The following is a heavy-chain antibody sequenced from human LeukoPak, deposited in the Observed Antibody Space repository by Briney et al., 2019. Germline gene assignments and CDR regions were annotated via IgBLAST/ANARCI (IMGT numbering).Heavy chain of an antibody. V-gene: IGHV4-59*01. CDR2: IYYSGST. Sequence: SETLSLTCTVSGGSISSYYWSWIRQPPGKGLEWIGYIYYSGSTNYNPSLKSRVTISVDTSKNQFSLRLSSVTAADTAVYYCARDRTIFEVHGWFDPWGQGTLVTVSS. CDR1: GGSISSYY. D-gene: IGHD3-3*01. CDR3: ARDRTIFEVHGWFDP. J-gene: IGHJ5*02.